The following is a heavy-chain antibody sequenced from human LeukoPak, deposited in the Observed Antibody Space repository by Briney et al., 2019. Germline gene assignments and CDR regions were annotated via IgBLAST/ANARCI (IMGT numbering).Heavy chain of an antibody. J-gene: IGHJ4*02. Sequence: GGSLRLSCASSEFTFSSYEMDWVRQAPGKGLEWVSAISSSGYTIYCADSVNGRFTISRDNAKNSLYLQMNSLRAEDTAVYYCARADQDYRGRSDYWGQGTLVTVSS. D-gene: IGHD4-23*01. CDR1: EFTFSSYE. CDR3: ARADQDYRGRSDY. V-gene: IGHV3-48*03. CDR2: ISSSGYTI.